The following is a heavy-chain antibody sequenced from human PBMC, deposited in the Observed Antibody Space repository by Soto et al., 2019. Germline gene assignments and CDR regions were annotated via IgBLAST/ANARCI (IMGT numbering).Heavy chain of an antibody. CDR2: NIPIFGKA. CDR3: ASGIQLWLRRINNGYSG. CDR1: GGTCNTYA. J-gene: IGHJ4*02. D-gene: IGHD5-18*01. V-gene: IGHV1-69*15. Sequence: QVQLVQSGAEVKKPESLVKVSCDAPGGTCNTYAINWVRQAPGQGLEWMERNIPIFGKANYAQRFQDRVTITAAESTNTVYMELSSLRSEDTAVYFCASGIQLWLRRINNGYSGWGQGTLVTVSS.